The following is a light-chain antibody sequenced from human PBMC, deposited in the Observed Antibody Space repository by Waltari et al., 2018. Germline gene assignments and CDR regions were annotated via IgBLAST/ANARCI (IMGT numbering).Light chain of an antibody. CDR2: GAS. J-gene: IGKJ2*01. V-gene: IGKV3-15*01. Sequence: EVLMTQSPATLSVSPGERGTLSCRASQSIARNLAWYQQKPGQAPRLLIYGASTRAPGVPDRFSGSGSGTEFTLTISSLQSEDFAVYYCQQYNNWWTFGQGTKVEIK. CDR1: QSIARN. CDR3: QQYNNWWT.